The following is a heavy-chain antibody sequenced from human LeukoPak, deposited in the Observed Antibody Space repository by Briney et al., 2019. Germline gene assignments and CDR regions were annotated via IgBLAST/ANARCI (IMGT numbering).Heavy chain of an antibody. CDR2: INHSGST. CDR3: ARGTVTTDLTSYTIDY. J-gene: IGHJ4*02. Sequence: SKTLSLTCAVYGGSFSGYYWSWIRQPPGKGLEWIGEINHSGSTNYNPSLKSRVTISVDTSKNQFSLKLSSVTAADTAVYYCARGTVTTDLTSYTIDYWGQGTLVTVSS. V-gene: IGHV4-34*01. D-gene: IGHD4-11*01. CDR1: GGSFSGYY.